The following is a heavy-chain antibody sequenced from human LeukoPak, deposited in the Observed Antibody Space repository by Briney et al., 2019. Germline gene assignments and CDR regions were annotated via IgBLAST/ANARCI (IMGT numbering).Heavy chain of an antibody. CDR2: INPNSGGT. Sequence: RASVKVSCKASGYTFTGYYMHWVRQAPGQGLEWMGWINPNSGGTNYAQKFQGWVTMTRDTSISTAYMELSRLRSDDTAVYYCAVGGLLWFGESHQPSFDYWGQGTLVTVSS. D-gene: IGHD3-10*01. V-gene: IGHV1-2*04. J-gene: IGHJ4*02. CDR1: GYTFTGYY. CDR3: AVGGLLWFGESHQPSFDY.